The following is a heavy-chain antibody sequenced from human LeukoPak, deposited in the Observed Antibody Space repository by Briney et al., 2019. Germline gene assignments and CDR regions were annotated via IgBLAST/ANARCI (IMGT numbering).Heavy chain of an antibody. CDR3: ARGLFGESLAYYYGMDV. J-gene: IGHJ6*04. V-gene: IGHV1-69*01. Sequence: GASVKVSCKASGGTFSSYAISWVRQAPGQGLEWVGGIIPIFGTANYAQKFQGRVTITADESTSTAYMELSSLRSEDTAVYYCARGLFGESLAYYYGMDVWGKGTTVTVSS. D-gene: IGHD3-10*02. CDR2: IIPIFGTA. CDR1: GGTFSSYA.